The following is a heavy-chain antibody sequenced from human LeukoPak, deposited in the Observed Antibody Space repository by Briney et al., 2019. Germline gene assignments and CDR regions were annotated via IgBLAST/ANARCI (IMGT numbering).Heavy chain of an antibody. CDR1: GFTVSSYS. D-gene: IGHD6-13*01. V-gene: IGHV3-21*01. J-gene: IGHJ4*02. CDR3: ARYRGSRWYFGNLY. CDR2: ISSSSSYI. Sequence: PGGSLRLSCAASGFTVSSYSMSWVRQAPGKGLEWVSSISSSSSYIYYADSVKGRFTISRDNAKNSLYLQMNSLRAEDTAVYYFARYRGSRWYFGNLYCCQGGMLTVAS.